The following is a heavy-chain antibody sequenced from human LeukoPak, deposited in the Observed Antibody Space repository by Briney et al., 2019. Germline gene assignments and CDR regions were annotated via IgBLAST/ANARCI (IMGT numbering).Heavy chain of an antibody. Sequence: GGSLGLSCAASGFTFSSYAMSWVRQAPGKGLEWVSAISGSGGSTYYADSVKGRFTISRDNSQNTLYLQMNSLRAEDTAVYYCAKDREYYDSSGPYYFDYWGQGTLVTVSS. J-gene: IGHJ4*02. CDR1: GFTFSSYA. CDR2: ISGSGGST. D-gene: IGHD3-22*01. V-gene: IGHV3-23*01. CDR3: AKDREYYDSSGPYYFDY.